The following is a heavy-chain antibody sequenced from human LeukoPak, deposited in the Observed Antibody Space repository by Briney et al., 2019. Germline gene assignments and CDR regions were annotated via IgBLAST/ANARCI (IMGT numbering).Heavy chain of an antibody. CDR1: GFTVSSNY. CDR3: ARGPDYYDSSGYSYFDY. CDR2: IYSGGST. V-gene: IGHV3-66*01. J-gene: IGHJ4*02. Sequence: GGSLRLSCAASGFTVSSNYMSWVRQAPEKGLEWVSVIYSGGSTYYADSVKGRFTISRDNSKNTLYLQVNSLRAEDTAVYYCARGPDYYDSSGYSYFDYWGQGTLVTVSS. D-gene: IGHD3-22*01.